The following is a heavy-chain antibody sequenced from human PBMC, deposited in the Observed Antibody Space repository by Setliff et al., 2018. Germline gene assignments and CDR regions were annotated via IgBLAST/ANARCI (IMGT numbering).Heavy chain of an antibody. V-gene: IGHV3-21*01. CDR1: GFTFSNHY. D-gene: IGHD3-16*01. CDR3: ARVGWELIRYFDY. J-gene: IGHJ4*02. CDR2: ISGSRTYI. Sequence: GGSLRLSCAASGFTFSNHYMNWVRQAPGKGLEWVSSISGSRTYIYYADSVKGRFTISRDNAKNSLYLQMNSLRAEDTAVYYCARVGWELIRYFDYWGQGTLVTVSS.